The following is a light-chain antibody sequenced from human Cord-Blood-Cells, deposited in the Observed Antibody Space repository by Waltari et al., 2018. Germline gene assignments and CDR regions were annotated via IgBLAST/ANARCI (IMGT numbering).Light chain of an antibody. Sequence: QSALTQPASVSGSPGQSITISCTGTSSDVGGYNYVSRYQQHPGKAPKLMIYDVSNRPSGVSNRFSGSKSGNTASLTISGLQAEDEADYYRSSYTSSSTVVFGGGTKLTVL. CDR1: SSDVGGYNY. J-gene: IGLJ2*01. V-gene: IGLV2-14*01. CDR2: DVS. CDR3: SSYTSSSTVV.